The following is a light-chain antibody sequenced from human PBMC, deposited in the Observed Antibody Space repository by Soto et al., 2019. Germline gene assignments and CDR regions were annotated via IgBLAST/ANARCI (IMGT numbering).Light chain of an antibody. CDR3: CSYAGSDVV. Sequence: QSALTQPASMSGSPGQSITISCTGTSSDVGSYNLVSWYQQHPGKAPKLMIYEVSKRPSGVSNRFSGSKSGNTASLTISGLQAEDEADYYCCSYAGSDVVFGGGTKLTVL. J-gene: IGLJ2*01. CDR2: EVS. CDR1: SSDVGSYNL. V-gene: IGLV2-23*02.